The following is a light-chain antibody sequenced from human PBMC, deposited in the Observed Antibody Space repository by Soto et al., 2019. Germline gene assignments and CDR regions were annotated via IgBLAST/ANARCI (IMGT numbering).Light chain of an antibody. V-gene: IGLV2-23*02. J-gene: IGLJ2*01. Sequence: QLVLTQPASVSGSPGQSITISCTGTSSDVGSYNLVSWYQQHPGKAPKLMIYEVSKRPSGVSNRFSGSKSGNTASLTISGLHAEDEADYYCCSYAGSSTFNVVFGGGTKLTVL. CDR1: SSDVGSYNL. CDR2: EVS. CDR3: CSYAGSSTFNVV.